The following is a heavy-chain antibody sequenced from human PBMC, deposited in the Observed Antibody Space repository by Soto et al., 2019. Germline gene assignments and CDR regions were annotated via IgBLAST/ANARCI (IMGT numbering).Heavy chain of an antibody. CDR2: IYYSGST. Sequence: PSQPLSLPCTLSVGSISSSSYDLGFLPQAPGKGLEWIGSIYYSGSTYYNPSLKSRVTISVDTSKNQFSLKLSSVTAADTAVYYCAVTKYDYGGKAMGYWGQGTLVTVSS. CDR1: VGSISSSSYD. V-gene: IGHV4-39*01. J-gene: IGHJ4*02. CDR3: AVTKYDYGGKAMGY. D-gene: IGHD4-17*01.